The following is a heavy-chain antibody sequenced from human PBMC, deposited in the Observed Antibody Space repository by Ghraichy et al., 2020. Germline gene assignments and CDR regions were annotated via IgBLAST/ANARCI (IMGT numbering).Heavy chain of an antibody. CDR1: GFTFSSYA. V-gene: IGHV3-23*01. Sequence: LSLTCAASGFTFSSYAMSWVRQAPVKGLEWVSAISGSGGNTYYADSVKGRFTFSRDNSKNTLYLQMNSLRAEDTAVYYCAKDVGRGGGSCFHHWGQGTLVTVSS. CDR2: ISGSGGNT. J-gene: IGHJ1*01. D-gene: IGHD2-15*01. CDR3: AKDVGRGGGSCFHH.